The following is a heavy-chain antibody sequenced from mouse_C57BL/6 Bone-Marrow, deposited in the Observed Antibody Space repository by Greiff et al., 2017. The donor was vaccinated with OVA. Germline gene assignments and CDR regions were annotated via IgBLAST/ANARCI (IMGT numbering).Heavy chain of an antibody. D-gene: IGHD2-5*01. Sequence: EVQLQESGGDLVKPGGSLKLSCAASGFTFSSYGMSWVRQTPDKRLEWVATISSGGSYTYYPDSVKGRFTISRDNAKNTLYLQMSSLKSEDTAMYYCARKGGYYSNFGFAYWGQGTLVTVSA. V-gene: IGHV5-6*01. CDR2: ISSGGSYT. J-gene: IGHJ3*01. CDR3: ARKGGYYSNFGFAY. CDR1: GFTFSSYG.